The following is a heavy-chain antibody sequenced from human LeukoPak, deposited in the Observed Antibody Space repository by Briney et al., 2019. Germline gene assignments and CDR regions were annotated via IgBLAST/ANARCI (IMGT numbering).Heavy chain of an antibody. CDR1: GYSFSTYW. J-gene: IGHJ5*02. CDR2: IRPGDSDI. D-gene: IGHD6-19*01. CDR3: ARNSENTNGWYGEFDP. V-gene: IGHV5-51*01. Sequence: ESLKISCKGSGYSFSTYWIGWVRQMPGKGLEWMGIIRPGDSDIRYSPSFQGQVTISADKSISTAYLQWSSLKASDTAMYYCARNSENTNGWYGEFDPWGQGTLVTVSS.